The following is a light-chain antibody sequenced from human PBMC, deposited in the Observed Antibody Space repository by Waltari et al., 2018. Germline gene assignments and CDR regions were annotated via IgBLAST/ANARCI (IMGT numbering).Light chain of an antibody. CDR2: WAS. Sequence: DIVMTQSPDSLAVSLGERATINCKSSQSVLYSPDNKNYLAWYQQKPGQPPKLLFSWASTRESGVPDRFSGSGSGTDFTLTISSLQAEDVAVYYCQQHYTTPFTFGPGTTVDIK. CDR1: QSVLYSPDNKNY. CDR3: QQHYTTPFT. V-gene: IGKV4-1*01. J-gene: IGKJ3*01.